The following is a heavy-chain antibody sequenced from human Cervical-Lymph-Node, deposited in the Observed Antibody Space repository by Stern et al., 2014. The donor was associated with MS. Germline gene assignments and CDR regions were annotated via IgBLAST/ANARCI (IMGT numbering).Heavy chain of an antibody. CDR3: AREALAAGGLDY. CDR2: LCYSGRT. Sequence: QLQLQESGPGLVKPSETLSLTCTVSGGSISSYYWSWIRQPPGKGLEWIGYLCYSGRTNYNPSLKSRVTISVDTSKNQFSLKLSSVTAADTAVYYCAREALAAGGLDYWGQGTLVTVSS. CDR1: GGSISSYY. D-gene: IGHD6-13*01. J-gene: IGHJ4*02. V-gene: IGHV4-59*01.